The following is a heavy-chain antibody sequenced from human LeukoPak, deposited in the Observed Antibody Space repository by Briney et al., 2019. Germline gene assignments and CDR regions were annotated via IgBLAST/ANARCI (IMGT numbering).Heavy chain of an antibody. Sequence: PGGSLRLSCVTSGFTFSSYWMSWVRQAPGEGLEWVATIKEDGSEKYYVDSVKGRFTISRDNAKNTLYLQMNSLRAEDTAVYYCARVPPNYYDNYWGQGTLVTVSS. CDR3: ARVPPNYYDNY. D-gene: IGHD3-22*01. CDR1: GFTFSSYW. J-gene: IGHJ4*02. V-gene: IGHV3-7*01. CDR2: IKEDGSEK.